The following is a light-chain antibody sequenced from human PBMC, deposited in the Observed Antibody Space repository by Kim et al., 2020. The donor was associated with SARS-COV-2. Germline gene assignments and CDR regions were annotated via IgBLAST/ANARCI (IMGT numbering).Light chain of an antibody. CDR1: QSINTC. CDR3: QQTYISPIT. Sequence: AFVGDTVTSTCRASQSINTCLNWYQQKPGKTPKVLINAASSLQSGVPSRFSGSGSGTDFTLTISSLQPEDFAAYYCQQTYISPITFGQGTRLEIK. V-gene: IGKV1-39*01. CDR2: AAS. J-gene: IGKJ5*01.